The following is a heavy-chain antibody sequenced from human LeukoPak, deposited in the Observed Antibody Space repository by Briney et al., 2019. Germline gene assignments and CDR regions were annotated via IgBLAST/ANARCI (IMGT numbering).Heavy chain of an antibody. CDR3: XXXXXXXGSYYNPYYFDY. CDR1: GFTFSSYS. J-gene: IGHJ4*02. Sequence: GGSLRLSCAASGFTFSSYSMNWVRQAPGKGLEWVSSISSSSSYIYYADSVKGRFTISRDNAKNSLYLQMNSLRAEDTAVYYXXXXXXXXGSYYNPYYFDYWGQGTLVTVSS. CDR2: ISSSSSYI. V-gene: IGHV3-21*01. D-gene: IGHD3-10*01.